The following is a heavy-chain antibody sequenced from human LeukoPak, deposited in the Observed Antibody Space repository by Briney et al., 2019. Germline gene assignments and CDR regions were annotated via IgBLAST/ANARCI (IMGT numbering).Heavy chain of an antibody. D-gene: IGHD1-26*01. CDR1: GGSISSYY. Sequence: SETLSLTCTVSGGSISSYYWSWIRQPPGKGLEWIGYIYYSGSTNYNPSLKSRVTISVDTSKNQFSLKLSSVTAADTAVYYCARGGGSGSNFDYWGQGALVTVSS. V-gene: IGHV4-59*01. CDR3: ARGGGSGSNFDY. J-gene: IGHJ4*02. CDR2: IYYSGST.